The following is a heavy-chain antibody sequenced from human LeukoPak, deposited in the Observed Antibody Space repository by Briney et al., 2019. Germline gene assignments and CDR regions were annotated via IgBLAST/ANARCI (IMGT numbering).Heavy chain of an antibody. D-gene: IGHD1-1*01. V-gene: IGHV1-46*01. CDR1: GYTFTSYY. CDR3: AIRHLVSQPIDY. Sequence: ASVKVSCKASGYTFTSYYMHWVRQAPGQGLEWMGIINPSGGSTSYAQKFQGRVTMTRDTSTSTVYMQLSSLRSEDTAVYYCAIRHLVSQPIDYWGQGTLVTVSS. J-gene: IGHJ4*02. CDR2: INPSGGST.